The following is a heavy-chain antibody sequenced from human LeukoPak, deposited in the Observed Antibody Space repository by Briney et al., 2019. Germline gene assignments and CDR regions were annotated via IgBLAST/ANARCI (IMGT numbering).Heavy chain of an antibody. J-gene: IGHJ4*02. CDR3: AKDSPQQWLVRRKYYFDY. D-gene: IGHD6-19*01. CDR2: ISYDGSNK. CDR1: GFTFSSYG. Sequence: PGGSLRLSCAASGFTFSSYGMHWVRQAPGKGLEWVAVISYDGSNKYYADSVKGRFTISRDNSKNTLYLQMNSLRAEDTAVYYCAKDSPQQWLVRRKYYFDYWGQGTLVTVSS. V-gene: IGHV3-30*18.